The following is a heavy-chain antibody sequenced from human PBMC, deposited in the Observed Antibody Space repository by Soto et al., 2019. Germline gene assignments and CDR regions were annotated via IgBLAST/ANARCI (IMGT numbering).Heavy chain of an antibody. CDR3: ARDRGSSSWGYFDY. CDR2: IWYDGSNK. Sequence: QVQLVESGGGVVQPGRSLRLSCAASGFTFSSYGMHWVRQAPGKGLEWVAVIWYDGSNKYYADSVKGRFTISRGNSKNTLYLQMNSLRAEDTAVYYCARDRGSSSWGYFDYWGQGTLVTVSS. V-gene: IGHV3-33*01. CDR1: GFTFSSYG. J-gene: IGHJ4*02. D-gene: IGHD6-6*01.